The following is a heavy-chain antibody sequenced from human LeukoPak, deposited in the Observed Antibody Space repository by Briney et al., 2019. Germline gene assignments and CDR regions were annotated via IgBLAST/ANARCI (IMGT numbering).Heavy chain of an antibody. J-gene: IGHJ4*02. CDR2: IWYDGSNK. V-gene: IGHV3-33*06. CDR3: AKEGGSGYYLD. Sequence: PGRSLRLSCAASGFTFSSCGMHWVRQAPGKGLEWVAVIWYDGSNKYYADSVKGRFTISRDNSKNTLYLQMNSLRTEDTAVYYCAKEGGSGYYLDWGQGTLVTVSS. CDR1: GFTFSSCG. D-gene: IGHD3-22*01.